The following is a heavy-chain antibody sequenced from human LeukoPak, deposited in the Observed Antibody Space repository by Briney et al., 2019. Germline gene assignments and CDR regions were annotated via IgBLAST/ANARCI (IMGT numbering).Heavy chain of an antibody. Sequence: WGSLRLSCAASGLTFSTFGMHWVRQAPGKGLEWVAFIRYDGSNQYYEDSVKGRFTISRDNSKNKVYLEMSRLRPEDSALYYCVKDDFYDATEAWGRGTLVTVSS. CDR2: IRYDGSNQ. J-gene: IGHJ5*02. V-gene: IGHV3-30*02. CDR1: GLTFSTFG. D-gene: IGHD3-22*01. CDR3: VKDDFYDATEA.